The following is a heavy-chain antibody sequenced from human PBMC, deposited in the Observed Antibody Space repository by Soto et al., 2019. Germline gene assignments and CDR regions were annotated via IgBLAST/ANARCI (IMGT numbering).Heavy chain of an antibody. D-gene: IGHD3-10*01. CDR1: GGSFSGYY. CDR3: ARRGKTMVRRALTRNFDYYYYYMDV. CDR2: INHSGST. V-gene: IGHV4-34*01. Sequence: SETLSLTCAVYGGSFSGYYWSWIRQPPGKGLEWIGEINHSGSTNYNPSLKSRVTISVDTSKNQFSLKLSSVTAADTAVYYCARRGKTMVRRALTRNFDYYYYYMDVWGKGTTVTVSS. J-gene: IGHJ6*03.